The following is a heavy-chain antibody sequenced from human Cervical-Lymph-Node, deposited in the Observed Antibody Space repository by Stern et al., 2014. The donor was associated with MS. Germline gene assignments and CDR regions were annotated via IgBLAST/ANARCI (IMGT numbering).Heavy chain of an antibody. CDR1: GFTFRGYA. J-gene: IGHJ3*02. V-gene: IGHV3-33*01. CDR3: ARDGYNHDALDI. D-gene: IGHD5-24*01. Sequence: VQLEEYGGGVVQPGMSLRLSCAASGFTFRGYAMHWVRQAPGKGLEWVAVIWSDGSNKYNEDPVKGRFTISRDNSKNTLFLQMNSLRVDDTAVYYCARDGYNHDALDIWGQGTLVTVSS. CDR2: IWSDGSNK.